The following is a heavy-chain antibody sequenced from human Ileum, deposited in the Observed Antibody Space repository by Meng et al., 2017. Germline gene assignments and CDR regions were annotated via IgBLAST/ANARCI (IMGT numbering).Heavy chain of an antibody. Sequence: SETLSLTCTVSGGSISSGSYYWSWIRQPAGKGLEWIGRIDTSGTTYFNPSLKSRVTISFDTSKKQLSLRLYSVTAADTAVYYCAATTGYNSGNQEDFVYWGQGTLVTVSS. CDR1: GGSISSGSYY. CDR3: AATTGYNSGNQEDFVY. J-gene: IGHJ4*02. CDR2: IDTSGTT. V-gene: IGHV4-61*02. D-gene: IGHD3-9*01.